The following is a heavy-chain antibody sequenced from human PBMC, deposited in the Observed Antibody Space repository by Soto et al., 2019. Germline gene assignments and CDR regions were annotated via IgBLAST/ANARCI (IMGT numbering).Heavy chain of an antibody. CDR2: IYWDDDK. D-gene: IGHD1-1*01. J-gene: IGHJ4*02. CDR1: GFSLTSRPMG. V-gene: IGHV2-5*02. CDR3: AHRLSGYNWNGGYFDY. Sequence: QITLKESAPPRVKPTQTLTLTCTFSGFSLTSRPMGVGWIRQPPGKALEWLAFIYWDDDKRYSPSLRSRLTITKDPSGNQVVLTMTNMDPMDTATYYCAHRLSGYNWNGGYFDYWGQGALVTVSS.